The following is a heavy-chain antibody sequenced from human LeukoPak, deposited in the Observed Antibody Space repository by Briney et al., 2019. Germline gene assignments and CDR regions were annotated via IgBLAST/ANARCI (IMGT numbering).Heavy chain of an antibody. CDR3: ARLYVWGSYRDAFDI. J-gene: IGHJ3*02. D-gene: IGHD3-16*02. Sequence: GGSLRLSCAASGFTFGSYDMHWVRQATGKGLEWVSAIGTAGDTYYPGSVKGRFTISRENAKNSLYLQMNSLRAGDTAVYYCARLYVWGSYRDAFDIWGQGTMVTVSS. CDR2: IGTAGDT. CDR1: GFTFGSYD. V-gene: IGHV3-13*01.